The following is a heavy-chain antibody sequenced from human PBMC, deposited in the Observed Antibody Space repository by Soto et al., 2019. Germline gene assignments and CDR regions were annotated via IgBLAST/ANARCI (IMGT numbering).Heavy chain of an antibody. J-gene: IGHJ5*02. CDR1: GFTFSSYG. V-gene: IGHV3-33*01. CDR2: IWYDGSNK. Sequence: QVQLVESGGGVVQPGRSLRLSCAASGFTFSSYGMHWVLQAPGKGLEWVAVIWYDGSNKYYADSVKGRFTISRDNSKNTLYLQMNSLRAEDTAVYYCARDASSWYGPGWFDPGGQGTLVTVSS. CDR3: ARDASSWYGPGWFDP. D-gene: IGHD6-13*01.